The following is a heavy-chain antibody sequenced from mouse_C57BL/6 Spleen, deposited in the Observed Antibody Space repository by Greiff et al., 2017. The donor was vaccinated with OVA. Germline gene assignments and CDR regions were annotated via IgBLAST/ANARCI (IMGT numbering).Heavy chain of an antibody. Sequence: EVQLVESEGGLVQPGSSMKLSCTASGFTFSDYYMAWVRQVPEKGLEWVANINYDGSSTYYLDSLKSRFIISRDNAKNILYLQMSSLKSEDTATYYCARYYGYDGYFDVWGTGTTVTVSS. V-gene: IGHV5-16*01. CDR1: GFTFSDYY. CDR3: ARYYGYDGYFDV. D-gene: IGHD2-2*01. CDR2: INYDGSST. J-gene: IGHJ1*03.